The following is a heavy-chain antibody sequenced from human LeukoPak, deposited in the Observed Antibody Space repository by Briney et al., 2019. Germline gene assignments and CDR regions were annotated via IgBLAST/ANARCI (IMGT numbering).Heavy chain of an antibody. CDR3: AKDDNYIRFLS. D-gene: IGHD3-16*01. CDR1: GFTFSSHG. Sequence: PGETLRLSCAASGFTFSSHGMNWVRQAPGKGLEWGSGITGSGGNRYYADSVKGRFTISRDNSKNTLYLQMNSLRDEDTAVYYCAKDDNYIRFLSWGQGTLVTVSS. V-gene: IGHV3-23*01. J-gene: IGHJ5*02. CDR2: ITGSGGNR.